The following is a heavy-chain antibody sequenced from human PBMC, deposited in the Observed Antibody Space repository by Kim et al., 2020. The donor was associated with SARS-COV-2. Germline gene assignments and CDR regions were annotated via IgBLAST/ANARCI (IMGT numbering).Heavy chain of an antibody. J-gene: IGHJ4*02. Sequence: RYSPSFQGQVTISADKSISTAYLQWSYLKGSDTAMYYCARQAKEAYFDYWGQGALVTVSS. CDR3: ARQAKEAYFDY. V-gene: IGHV5-51*01.